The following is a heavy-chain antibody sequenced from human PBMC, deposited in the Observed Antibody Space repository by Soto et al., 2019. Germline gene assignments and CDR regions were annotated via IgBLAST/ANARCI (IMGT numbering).Heavy chain of an antibody. V-gene: IGHV4-59*01. J-gene: IGHJ5*02. D-gene: IGHD3-22*01. Sequence: ETQSHTHTVSDASINSYYWSWLRQPPGKGLEWIGYIYYSGSTNYNPSLKSRVTISVDKSKSQFSLKLSSVTAADTAVYYCAREAGHYYESSGYFRWFDPWGQGTLVTVSS. CDR3: AREAGHYYESSGYFRWFDP. CDR2: IYYSGST. CDR1: DASINSYY.